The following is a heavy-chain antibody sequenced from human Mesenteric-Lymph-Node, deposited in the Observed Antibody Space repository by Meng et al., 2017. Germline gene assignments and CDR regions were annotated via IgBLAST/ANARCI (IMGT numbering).Heavy chain of an antibody. CDR3: ARDSLRLGELSLESYYFDY. Sequence: GESLKISCAASGFTFSSYAMSWVRQAPGKGLEWVSAVSGSGGSTYYADSVKGRFTISRDNSKNTLYLQMNSLRAEDTAVYYCARDSLRLGELSLESYYFDYWGQGTLVTVSS. CDR2: VSGSGGST. D-gene: IGHD3-16*02. V-gene: IGHV3-23*01. CDR1: GFTFSSYA. J-gene: IGHJ4*02.